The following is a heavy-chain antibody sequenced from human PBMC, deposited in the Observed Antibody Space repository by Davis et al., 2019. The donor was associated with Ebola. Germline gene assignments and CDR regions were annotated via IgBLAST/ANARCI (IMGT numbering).Heavy chain of an antibody. Sequence: GESLKISCAASGFTFSSYGMHWVRQAPGKGLEWVAVISYDGSNKYYADSVKGRFTISRDNSKNTLYLQMNSLRAEDTAVYYCARATYYYDSSGYLFDYWGQGTLVTVSS. CDR3: ARATYYYDSSGYLFDY. CDR1: GFTFSSYG. J-gene: IGHJ4*02. CDR2: ISYDGSNK. D-gene: IGHD3-22*01. V-gene: IGHV3-30*03.